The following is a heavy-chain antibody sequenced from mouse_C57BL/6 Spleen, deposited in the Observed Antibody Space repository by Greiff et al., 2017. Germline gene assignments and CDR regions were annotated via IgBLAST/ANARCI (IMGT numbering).Heavy chain of an antibody. CDR1: GFSLTSYG. CDR2: IWSDGST. J-gene: IGHJ4*01. CDR3: ARHGITTVVARDYYAMDY. D-gene: IGHD1-1*01. Sequence: QVQLKESGPGLVAPSQSLSITCTVSGFSLTSYGVHWVRQPPGKGLEWLVVIWSDGSTTYNSALKSRLSISKDNSKSQVFLKMNSLQTDDTAMYYCARHGITTVVARDYYAMDYWGQGTSVTVSS. V-gene: IGHV2-6-1*01.